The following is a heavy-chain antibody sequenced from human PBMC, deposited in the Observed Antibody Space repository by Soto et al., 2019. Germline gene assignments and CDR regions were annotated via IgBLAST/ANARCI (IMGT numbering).Heavy chain of an antibody. CDR1: GASISSSY. Sequence: QMHLQESGPGLVKPSETLSLTCTVSGASISSSYWSWIRQSPERGLEWIAYVYHTGATNYNPSLKSRVTISLDTSKGQFSLNLTSLTTADTAVYFCARGGNRYSNVASGVGGFDYWGQGSLVTASS. V-gene: IGHV4-59*01. CDR2: VYHTGAT. CDR3: ARGGNRYSNVASGVGGFDY. J-gene: IGHJ4*02. D-gene: IGHD5-12*01.